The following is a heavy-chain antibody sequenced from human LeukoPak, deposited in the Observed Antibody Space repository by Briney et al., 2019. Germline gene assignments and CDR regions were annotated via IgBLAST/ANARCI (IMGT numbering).Heavy chain of an antibody. CDR3: ARDLVAGLPGGYYYYYYMDV. CDR1: GFTFSSYW. Sequence: QPGGSLRLSCAASGFTFSSYWMSWVRQAPGKGLEWVANIKQDGSEKYYVDSVKGRFTISRDNAKNSLYLQMNSLRAEDTAVYYCARDLVAGLPGGYYYYYYMDVWGKGPTVTVSS. V-gene: IGHV3-7*01. J-gene: IGHJ6*03. CDR2: IKQDGSEK. D-gene: IGHD6-19*01.